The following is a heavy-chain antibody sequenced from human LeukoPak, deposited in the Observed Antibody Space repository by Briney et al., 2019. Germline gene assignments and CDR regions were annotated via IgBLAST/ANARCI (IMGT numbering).Heavy chain of an antibody. CDR1: GFTFNNYA. CDR3: ARLPTFYYDSSGYHYDY. D-gene: IGHD3-22*01. V-gene: IGHV3-23*01. Sequence: GGSLRLSCVASGFTFNNYAMSWVRQAPGRGLEWASSTAGSGISKDYADSVKGRFTISKDRSKNTLYLQMDNLRAEDTGVYFCARLPTFYYDSSGYHYDYWGQGTLVTVSS. CDR2: TAGSGISK. J-gene: IGHJ4*02.